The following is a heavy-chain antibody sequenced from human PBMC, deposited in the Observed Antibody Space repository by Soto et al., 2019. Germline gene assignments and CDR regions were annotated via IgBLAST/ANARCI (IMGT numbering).Heavy chain of an antibody. J-gene: IGHJ4*02. CDR1: GFTFSSYA. CDR3: APGVRGARDFDY. V-gene: IGHV3-23*01. Sequence: EVQLLESGGGLVQPGGSLRLSCAASGFTFSSYAMSWVRQAPGKGLEWVSAISGSGGSTYYADSVKGRFTISRDNSKNTLYLQMNSLRAEDTAVYYCAPGVRGARDFDYWGQGTLVTVSS. CDR2: ISGSGGST. D-gene: IGHD3-10*01.